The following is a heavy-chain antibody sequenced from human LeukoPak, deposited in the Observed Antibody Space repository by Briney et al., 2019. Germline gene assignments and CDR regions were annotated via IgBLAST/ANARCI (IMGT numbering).Heavy chain of an antibody. CDR2: IIPIFGTA. Sequence: ASVKVSCKASGGTFSSYAISWVRQAPGQGLEWMGGIIPIFGTANYAQKFQGRVTITTDESTSTAYMELSSLRSEDTAVYYCAREWTHYDSSGYKKNAFEIWGQGTMVTVSS. CDR3: AREWTHYDSSGYKKNAFEI. V-gene: IGHV1-69*05. CDR1: GGTFSSYA. D-gene: IGHD3-22*01. J-gene: IGHJ3*02.